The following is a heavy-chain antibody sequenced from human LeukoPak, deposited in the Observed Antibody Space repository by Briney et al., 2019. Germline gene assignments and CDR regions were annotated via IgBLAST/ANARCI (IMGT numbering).Heavy chain of an antibody. V-gene: IGHV3-33*06. CDR1: GFTLSLYG. CDR2: LWYEGTNK. Sequence: PGGSLRLSCEASGFTLSLYGMHWVRQAPGKGLEWVATLWYEGTNKYYADSVKGRFTISRDNSKNTAYLEMNSLSVDDTAVYFCAKTMSPYYYDSSGFWGQGTLVTVSS. J-gene: IGHJ4*02. CDR3: AKTMSPYYYDSSGF. D-gene: IGHD3-22*01.